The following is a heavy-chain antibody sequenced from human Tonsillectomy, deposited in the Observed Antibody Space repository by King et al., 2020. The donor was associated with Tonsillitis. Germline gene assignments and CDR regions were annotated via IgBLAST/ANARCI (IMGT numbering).Heavy chain of an antibody. Sequence: QLQESGPGLVKPSQTLSLTCTVSGCSISSGSYYWSWIRQPAGKGLDWIGRIYTSGSTNYNPSLKSRVTMSVGTSKNQFSLKLSPVTAADTAVYYCSGYPVEIATRATKYYYYYYMDVWGKGTTVTVSS. CDR1: GCSISSGSYY. V-gene: IGHV4-61*02. J-gene: IGHJ6*03. CDR2: IYTSGST. D-gene: IGHD5-24*01. CDR3: SGYPVEIATRATKYYYYYYMDV.